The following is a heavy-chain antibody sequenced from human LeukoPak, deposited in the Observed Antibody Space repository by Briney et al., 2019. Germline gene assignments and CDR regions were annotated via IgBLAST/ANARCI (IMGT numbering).Heavy chain of an antibody. CDR3: ARGPNWFDP. CDR1: GYTFTSYD. CDR2: MNPNSGNT. V-gene: IGHV1-8*01. J-gene: IGHJ5*02. Sequence: ASVNVSCTASGYTFTSYDINWVRQATGQGLEWMGWMNPNSGNTGYAQKFQGKVTMTRNTSISTAYTELSSLRSEDTAVYYCARGPNWFDPWGQGTLVTVSS.